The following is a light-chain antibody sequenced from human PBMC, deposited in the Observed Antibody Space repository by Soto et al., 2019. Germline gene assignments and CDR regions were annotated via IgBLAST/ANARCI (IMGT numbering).Light chain of an antibody. V-gene: IGLV2-14*01. CDR1: SSDVGDYNY. CDR3: SSYTRSSTLYV. Sequence: QSVLTQPASVSGSPGQSSTIARTGTSSDVGDYNYVSWYQQHPGKAPKLMIYEVSNRPSGVSNRFSGSKSGNTASLTISGLQAEDEADYYCSSYTRSSTLYVFGTGTKVTVL. CDR2: EVS. J-gene: IGLJ1*01.